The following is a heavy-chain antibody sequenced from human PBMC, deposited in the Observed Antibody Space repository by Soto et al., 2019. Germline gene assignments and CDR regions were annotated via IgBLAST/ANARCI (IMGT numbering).Heavy chain of an antibody. CDR3: ARQGYYDLLSGYYLFDY. D-gene: IGHD3-3*01. CDR1: GGSISSCGYS. CDR2: VSYSGST. J-gene: IGHJ4*02. V-gene: IGHV4-61*08. Sequence: SXTLSLTCAVSGGSISSCGYSWIWVRQPPGKGLECIGYVSYSGSTTYNPSLKSRVIVSIDTSKNQFSLKLTSVTAADTAVYYCARQGYYDLLSGYYLFDYWGQGILVTVSS.